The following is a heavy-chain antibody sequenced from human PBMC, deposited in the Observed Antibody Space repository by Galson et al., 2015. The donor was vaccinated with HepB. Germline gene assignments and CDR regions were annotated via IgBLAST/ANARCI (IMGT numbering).Heavy chain of an antibody. D-gene: IGHD1-26*01. J-gene: IGHJ6*02. Sequence: SVKVSCKASGYTLTNFGINWVRQAPGQGLEWMGWISAYHGNTNYAQKLQGRVTMTTDTSTSTAYMELRSLRSDDTAVYYCAREGGWQLHDYYFGMDVWGQGTTVTVSS. CDR2: ISAYHGNT. V-gene: IGHV1-18*01. CDR3: AREGGWQLHDYYFGMDV. CDR1: GYTLTNFG.